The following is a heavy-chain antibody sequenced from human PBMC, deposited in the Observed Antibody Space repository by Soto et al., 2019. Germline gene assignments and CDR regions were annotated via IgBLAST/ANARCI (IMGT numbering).Heavy chain of an antibody. V-gene: IGHV3-11*01. Sequence: QVQLVESGGGLVTPGGSLRLSCAASGFTISDYYMSWIRQAPGKGLEWVSYISSSGSTIYYADSVKGRFTISRDNTKNSLFLQMNSLRAEDKAVYYCARPRKVSGGGCYVDYWGQGTLVTVSS. D-gene: IGHD2-15*01. CDR1: GFTISDYY. J-gene: IGHJ4*02. CDR2: ISSSGSTI. CDR3: ARPRKVSGGGCYVDY.